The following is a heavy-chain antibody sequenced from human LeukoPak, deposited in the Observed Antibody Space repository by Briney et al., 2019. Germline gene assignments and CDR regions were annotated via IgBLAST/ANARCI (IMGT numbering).Heavy chain of an antibody. CDR3: ARGAMATTPFFDY. D-gene: IGHD5-24*01. V-gene: IGHV4-61*01. J-gene: IGHJ4*02. CDR1: GGSVSSGSYH. CDR2: VYYTGST. Sequence: PSETLSLTCTVSGGSVSSGSYHWSWVRQPPGKGLEWIGYVYYTGSTNFNPSLKSRVTMSLDTSRNQFSLKLTSLTAADTAVYYCARGAMATTPFFDYWGQGTLVTVSS.